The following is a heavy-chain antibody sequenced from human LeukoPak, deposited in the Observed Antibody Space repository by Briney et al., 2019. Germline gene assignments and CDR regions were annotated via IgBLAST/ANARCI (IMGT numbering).Heavy chain of an antibody. Sequence: SQTLSLTCAISGDSVSSNSAAWNWIRQSPSRGLEWLGGTYYRSEWYNDYAVSVKSRITINPDTSKNQFSLQLNSVTPEDTAVYYCARGSVVRGVPTIDYWGQGTLVTVSS. CDR2: TYYRSEWYN. V-gene: IGHV6-1*01. D-gene: IGHD3-10*01. CDR1: GDSVSSNSAA. CDR3: ARGSVVRGVPTIDY. J-gene: IGHJ4*02.